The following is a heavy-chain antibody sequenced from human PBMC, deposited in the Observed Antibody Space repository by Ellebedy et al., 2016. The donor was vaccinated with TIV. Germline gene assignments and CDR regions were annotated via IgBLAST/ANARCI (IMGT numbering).Heavy chain of an antibody. CDR2: IYYSGST. J-gene: IGHJ4*02. V-gene: IGHV4-39*01. CDR3: ATEFTSIAAKAPFDY. CDR1: GGSITSNKW. D-gene: IGHD6-25*01. Sequence: SETLSLTXAVSGGSITSNKWWSWVRQPPGKGLEWIGSIYYSGSTYYNPSLKSRVTISVDTSKNQFSLKLSSVTAADTAVYYCATEFTSIAAKAPFDYWGQGTLVTVSS.